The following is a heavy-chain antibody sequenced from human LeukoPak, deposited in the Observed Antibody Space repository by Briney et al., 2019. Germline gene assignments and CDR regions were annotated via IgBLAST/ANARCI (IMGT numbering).Heavy chain of an antibody. D-gene: IGHD1-20*01. CDR2: IYYSGST. J-gene: IGHJ4*02. V-gene: IGHV4-30-4*01. CDR1: GGSISSGDYY. CDR3: ARESAVTGTTVGFDY. Sequence: KPSQTLSLTCTVSGGSISSGDYYWSWIRQPPGKGLEWIGYIYYSGSTYYNPSLKSRVTISVDTSKNQFSLKLSSVTAADTAVYYCARESAVTGTTVGFDYWGQGTLVTVSS.